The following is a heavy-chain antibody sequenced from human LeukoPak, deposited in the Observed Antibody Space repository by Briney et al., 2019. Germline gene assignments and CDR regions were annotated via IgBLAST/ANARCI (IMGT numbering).Heavy chain of an antibody. Sequence: ASVKVSCKASGYTFTSYGISWVRQAPGQGLEWMGRIIPIFGTANYAQKFQGRVTITTDESTSTAYMELSSLRSEDTAVYYCARGMAVLYYYDSSGYPTEPGGYYYMDVWGKGTTVTVSS. V-gene: IGHV1-69*05. J-gene: IGHJ6*03. D-gene: IGHD3-22*01. CDR1: GYTFTSYG. CDR2: IIPIFGTA. CDR3: ARGMAVLYYYDSSGYPTEPGGYYYMDV.